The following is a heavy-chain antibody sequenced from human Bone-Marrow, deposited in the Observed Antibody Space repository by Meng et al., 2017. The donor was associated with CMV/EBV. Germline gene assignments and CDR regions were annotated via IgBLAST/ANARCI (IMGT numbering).Heavy chain of an antibody. V-gene: IGHV1-69*05. CDR3: ARDRNYYGSGSYLYVDY. J-gene: IGHJ4*02. D-gene: IGHD3-10*01. CDR2: IIPIFGTA. Sequence: SVKVSCKASGYTFTGYYMHWVRQAPGQGLEWMGGIIPIFGTANYAQKFQGRVTITTDESTSTAYMELSSLRSEDTAVYYCARDRNYYGSGSYLYVDYWGQGTLVTVSS. CDR1: GYTFTGYY.